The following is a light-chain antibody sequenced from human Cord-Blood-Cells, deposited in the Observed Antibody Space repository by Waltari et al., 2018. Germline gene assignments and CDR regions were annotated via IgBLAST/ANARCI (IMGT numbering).Light chain of an antibody. V-gene: IGKV1-27*01. CDR2: AAS. J-gene: IGKJ3*01. Sequence: DIQMTQSPPSLSAFVGNRATITCRASQGISNYLVWYQQKPGKVPKLLIYAASTLQSGVPSRFSGSGSGTDFTLTISSLQPEDVATYYCQKYNSAPFTFGPGTKVDIK. CDR3: QKYNSAPFT. CDR1: QGISNY.